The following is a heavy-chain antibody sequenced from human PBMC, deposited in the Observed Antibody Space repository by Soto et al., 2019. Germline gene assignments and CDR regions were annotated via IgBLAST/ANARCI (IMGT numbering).Heavy chain of an antibody. D-gene: IGHD1-26*01. CDR2: SRNKANSYST. J-gene: IGHJ4*02. CDR3: ARFSGSYTRGLDY. CDR1: GFTFSDHY. Sequence: EVQLVESGGGLVQPGGSLRLSCAASGFTFSDHYMDWVRQAPGKGLEWVGRSRNKANSYSTEYAASVKGRFTISIDESKNSLYLQMIRLKTEDTAVYYCARFSGSYTRGLDYWGQGTLVTVFS. V-gene: IGHV3-72*01.